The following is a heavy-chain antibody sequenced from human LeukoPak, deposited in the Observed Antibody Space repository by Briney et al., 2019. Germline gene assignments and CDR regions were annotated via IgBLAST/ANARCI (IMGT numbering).Heavy chain of an antibody. CDR2: IWSDGTNR. V-gene: IGHV3-30*04. D-gene: IGHD3-3*02. J-gene: IGHJ4*02. CDR1: GFTFSSYA. Sequence: GGSLRLSCAASGFTFSSYAMSWVRQAPGKGLEWVAVIWSDGTNRLHADSVRGRFTISRDNSKNTLYLQMNSLTPEDTAVYYCVPAFKREAPPPGFDFWGEGTLVTVSS. CDR3: VPAFKREAPPPGFDF.